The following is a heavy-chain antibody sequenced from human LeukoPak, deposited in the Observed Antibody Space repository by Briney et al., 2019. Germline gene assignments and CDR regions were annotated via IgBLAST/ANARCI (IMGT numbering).Heavy chain of an antibody. D-gene: IGHD7-27*01. CDR2: IFSGGST. Sequence: GGPLRLSCAASGFIVSTNYMSWVRQAPGKGLEWVSVIFSGGSTYYADSVKGRFTISRDKSNNTLYLQMNSLRAEDTAVYYCAKHNPTGDFDYWGQGTLVTVSS. CDR3: AKHNPTGDFDY. V-gene: IGHV3-53*01. J-gene: IGHJ4*02. CDR1: GFIVSTNY.